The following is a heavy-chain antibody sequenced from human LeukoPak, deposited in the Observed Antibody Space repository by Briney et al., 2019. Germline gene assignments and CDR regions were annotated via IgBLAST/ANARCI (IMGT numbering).Heavy chain of an antibody. CDR2: INHSGST. V-gene: IGHV4-34*01. CDR3: ARGRGYCSSTSCYDFDY. Sequence: PSETLSLTCAVYGGSFSGYYWSWIRQPPGKGLEWIGEINHSGSTNYNPSLKSRVTISADTSKNQFSLKLSSVTAADTAVYYCARGRGYCSSTSCYDFDYWGQGTLVTVSS. J-gene: IGHJ4*02. CDR1: GGSFSGYY. D-gene: IGHD2-2*01.